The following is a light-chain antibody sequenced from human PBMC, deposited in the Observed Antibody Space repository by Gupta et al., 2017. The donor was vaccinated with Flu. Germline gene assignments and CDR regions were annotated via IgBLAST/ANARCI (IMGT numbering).Light chain of an antibody. V-gene: IGLV1-51*02. Sequence: QSVSTQPPSVSAAPGQKVTISCSGSSSNIGNNYVSWYQQLPGTAPKLIIYENNKRPSGIPDRFSGSKSGKSATLGITGLQTGDEADYYCGTWDDSMSGGVFGGGTKVTVL. CDR1: SSNIGNNY. CDR2: ENN. CDR3: GTWDDSMSGGV. J-gene: IGLJ3*02.